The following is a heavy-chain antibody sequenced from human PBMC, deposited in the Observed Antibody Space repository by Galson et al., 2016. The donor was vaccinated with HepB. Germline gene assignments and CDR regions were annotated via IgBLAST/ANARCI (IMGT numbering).Heavy chain of an antibody. V-gene: IGHV3-30*04. CDR3: VRGSLSGLTFWGVKLDF. CDR1: GFTFVDHA. D-gene: IGHD3-16*01. Sequence: SLRLSCAAAGFTFVDHAMHWVRQAPGKGLEWVAVISYDGTIEYNADSAKGRFTISRDNSKKTLLLQMNSLRPEETAVYYCVRGSLSGLTFWGVKLDFWGQGTLVTVSS. J-gene: IGHJ4*02. CDR2: ISYDGTIE.